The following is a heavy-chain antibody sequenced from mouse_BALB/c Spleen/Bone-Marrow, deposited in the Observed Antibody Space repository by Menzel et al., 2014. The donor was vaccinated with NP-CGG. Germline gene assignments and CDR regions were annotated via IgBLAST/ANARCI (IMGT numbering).Heavy chain of an antibody. CDR2: ILPGSGST. CDR3: ARRGHGFAWFAY. Sequence: QVQLQQPGTELMMPGASVKISCKATGYTFSSYWIEWVNQRSGHGLEWIGEILPGSGSTNYNEKFKGKATFTADTSSNTAYMQLSSLTSEDSAVYYCARRGHGFAWFAYWGQGTLVTVSA. J-gene: IGHJ3*01. V-gene: IGHV1-9*01. CDR1: GYTFSSYW. D-gene: IGHD1-2*01.